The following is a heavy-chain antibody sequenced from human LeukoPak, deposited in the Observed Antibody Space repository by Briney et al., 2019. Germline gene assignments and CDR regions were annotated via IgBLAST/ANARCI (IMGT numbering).Heavy chain of an antibody. Sequence: TGGSQRLSCEVSGFTFADYGLSWVRQAPGKGPQWVAGINWSGDNTFYADSVKGRFTISRDNTKKTLYLQMNNLRGDDTATYYCARDLSSNWSNLAFWAQGTLVTVSS. J-gene: IGHJ4*02. CDR2: INWSGDNT. CDR3: ARDLSSNWSNLAF. D-gene: IGHD6-13*01. V-gene: IGHV3-20*04. CDR1: GFTFADYG.